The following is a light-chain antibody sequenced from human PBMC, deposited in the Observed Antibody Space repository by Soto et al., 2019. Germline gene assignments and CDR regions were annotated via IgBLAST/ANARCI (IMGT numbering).Light chain of an antibody. V-gene: IGKV1-5*01. J-gene: IGKJ1*01. CDR2: EAS. CDR3: QQYNSYSWT. Sequence: DIQMTQRPPPLPASVGDRDTITCRASQSISSWLAWYQQKPGKAPKLLIYEASTLDSGVPSRFSGSGSGTEFTLTISSLQSEDFAIYYCQQYNSYSWTFGQGTKVDIK. CDR1: QSISSW.